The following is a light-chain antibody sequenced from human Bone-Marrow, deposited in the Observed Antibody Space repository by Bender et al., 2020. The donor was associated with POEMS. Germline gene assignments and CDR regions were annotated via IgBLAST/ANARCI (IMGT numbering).Light chain of an antibody. J-gene: IGLJ3*02. CDR1: SSNTGSGYD. Sequence: QSVLTQPPSVSGAPGQRVTISCTGSSSNTGSGYDINWYQHLPGTAPKLLIYGYNNRPSGVPDRFPGSKSGTSASLAITGLQAEDESDYYSQSYDNSLGGWVFGGGTKLTVL. V-gene: IGLV1-40*01. CDR3: QSYDNSLGGWV. CDR2: GYN.